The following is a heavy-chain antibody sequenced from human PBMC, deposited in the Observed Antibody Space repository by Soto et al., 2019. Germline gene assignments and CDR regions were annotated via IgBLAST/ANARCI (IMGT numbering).Heavy chain of an antibody. CDR2: ISGSGSNT. CDR1: GFTSSSYA. J-gene: IGHJ6*02. Sequence: PGGSLRLSCAASGFTSSSYAMSWVRQAPGKGLEWVSAISGSGSNTYYADSVKGRFTISRDNSKNTLYLQMDNLRAEDTAHYFCANGPVVGANYKYYDMDVWGRGTTVTVSS. CDR3: ANGPVVGANYKYYDMDV. V-gene: IGHV3-23*01. D-gene: IGHD1-26*01.